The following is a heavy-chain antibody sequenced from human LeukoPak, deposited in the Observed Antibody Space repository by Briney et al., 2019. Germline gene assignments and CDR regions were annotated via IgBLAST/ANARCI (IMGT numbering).Heavy chain of an antibody. CDR1: GYTFTSYG. D-gene: IGHD3-22*01. V-gene: IGHV1-18*01. J-gene: IGHJ4*02. CDR3: ARDRRYYDSNGYNTPGGY. CDR2: ISAYNGNT. Sequence: ASVKVSCKASGYTFTSYGISWVRQAPGQGLEWMGWISAYNGNTNYAQKLQGRVTMTTDTSTSTAYMELRSLRSDDTAVYYCARDRRYYDSNGYNTPGGYWGQGTLVTVSS.